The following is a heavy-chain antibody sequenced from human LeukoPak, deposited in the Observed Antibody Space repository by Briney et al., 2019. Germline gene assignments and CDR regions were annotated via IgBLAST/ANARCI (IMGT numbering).Heavy chain of an antibody. D-gene: IGHD3-22*01. CDR1: GFTFSSNS. CDR3: ARDPNYDSSGYPFDY. V-gene: IGHV3-48*01. J-gene: IGHJ4*02. CDR2: ISSSSSTI. Sequence: GGSLRLSCAAFGFTFSSNSMNWVRQAPGKGLEWVSYISSSSSTIYYADSVKGRFTISRDNAKNSLYLQMNSLRADDTAVYYCARDPNYDSSGYPFDYWGQGTLVTVSS.